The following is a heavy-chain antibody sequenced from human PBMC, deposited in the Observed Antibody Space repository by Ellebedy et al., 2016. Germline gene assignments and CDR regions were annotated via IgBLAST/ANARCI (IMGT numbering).Heavy chain of an antibody. CDR3: ASDLNIVAAHYYYYGMDV. V-gene: IGHV3-7*01. CDR1: GFTFSSYW. D-gene: IGHD5-12*01. CDR2: IKQDGSEK. J-gene: IGHJ6*02. Sequence: GGSLRLXXAASGFTFSSYWMSWVRQAPGKGLEWVANIKQDGSEKYYVDSVKGRFTISRDNAKNSLYLQMNSLRAEDTAVYYCASDLNIVAAHYYYYGMDVWGQGTTVTVSS.